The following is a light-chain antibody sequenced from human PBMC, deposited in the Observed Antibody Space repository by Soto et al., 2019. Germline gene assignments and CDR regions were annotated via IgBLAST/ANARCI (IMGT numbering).Light chain of an antibody. CDR2: EVS. Sequence: QPALTQPASVSGSPGQSITISCTGTSSDVGSYNLVSWYQQHPGKAPKLMIYEVSKRPSGVSNRFSGSKSGNTASLTISGLQVEDEADYYCCSYAGSSTFVVFGGGTKLTVL. CDR1: SSDVGSYNL. J-gene: IGLJ2*01. CDR3: CSYAGSSTFVV. V-gene: IGLV2-23*02.